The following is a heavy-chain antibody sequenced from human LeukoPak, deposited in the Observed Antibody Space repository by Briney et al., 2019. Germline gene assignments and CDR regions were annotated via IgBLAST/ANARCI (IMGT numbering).Heavy chain of an antibody. Sequence: GGSLRLSCAASGFTFSSYGMHWVRQAPGKGLEWVAVIWYDGSNKYYTDSVKGRFTISGDNSKNTMYLQMNSLRAEDTAVYYCAKVGDSSYWGHNWFDPWGQGTLLTVSS. D-gene: IGHD6-13*01. CDR2: IWYDGSNK. J-gene: IGHJ5*02. CDR1: GFTFSSYG. V-gene: IGHV3-33*06. CDR3: AKVGDSSYWGHNWFDP.